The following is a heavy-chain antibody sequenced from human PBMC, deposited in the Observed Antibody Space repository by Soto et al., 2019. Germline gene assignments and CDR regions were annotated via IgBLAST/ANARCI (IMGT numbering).Heavy chain of an antibody. J-gene: IGHJ6*02. Sequence: PGESLKISCKGSGHSFTSYWISGVRQMPGKGLEWMGRIDPSDSYTNYSPSFQGHVTISADKSISTAYLQWSSLKASDTAMYYCARHPRPSTYYYGSGSDGMDVWGQGTTVTVSS. CDR3: ARHPRPSTYYYGSGSDGMDV. CDR1: GHSFTSYW. V-gene: IGHV5-10-1*01. D-gene: IGHD3-10*01. CDR2: IDPSDSYT.